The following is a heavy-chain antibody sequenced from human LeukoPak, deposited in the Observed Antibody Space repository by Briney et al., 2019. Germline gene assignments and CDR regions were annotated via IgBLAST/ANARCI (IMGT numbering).Heavy chain of an antibody. D-gene: IGHD3-3*01. CDR2: IKHVVSEQ. J-gene: IGHJ4*02. Sequence: GGSLRLSCAASGFTFSTYWMSWVRQAPGKGREWVDNIKHVVSEQYYVDSVKGRFTISRQNAKHSLYLQMNSLRVEDTAVYYCARSPTYYDFWSGYTFIAYWGQGTLVSVSS. V-gene: IGHV3-7*01. CDR3: ARSPTYYDFWSGYTFIAY. CDR1: GFTFSTYW.